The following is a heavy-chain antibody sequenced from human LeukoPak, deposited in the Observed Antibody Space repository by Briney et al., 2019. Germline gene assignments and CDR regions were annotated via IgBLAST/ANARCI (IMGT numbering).Heavy chain of an antibody. CDR1: GFTFSSYA. CDR2: ISYDGSSK. V-gene: IGHV3-30-3*01. D-gene: IGHD3-10*01. J-gene: IGHJ5*02. CDR3: ARDRWYGSGSPFDP. Sequence: PGRSLRLSCAASGFTFSSYAMHWVRQAPGKGLEWVAVISYDGSSKYYADSVKGRFTISRDNSKNTLYLQMNSLRAEDTAVYYCARDRWYGSGSPFDPWGQGTLVTVSS.